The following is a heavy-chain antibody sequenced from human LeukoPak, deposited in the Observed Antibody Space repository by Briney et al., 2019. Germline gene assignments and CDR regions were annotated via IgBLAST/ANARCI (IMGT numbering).Heavy chain of an antibody. J-gene: IGHJ4*02. Sequence: SETLSLTCTVSGGSISSDYWQWIRQPPGKGLEWIGYSYNSGSNNYNPSLKSRVTISIDTSKNQFSLKLTSVNAADTAVYYCATRGYWGQGTLVTVSS. D-gene: IGHD3-10*01. CDR2: SYNSGSN. CDR1: GGSISSDY. V-gene: IGHV4-59*08. CDR3: ATRGY.